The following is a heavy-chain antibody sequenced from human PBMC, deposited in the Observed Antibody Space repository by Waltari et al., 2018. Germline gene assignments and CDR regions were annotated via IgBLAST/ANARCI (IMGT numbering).Heavy chain of an antibody. CDR1: GFTFSSYW. CDR2: IKQDGSEK. CDR3: ARAGSCGGDCYSKN. D-gene: IGHD2-21*02. V-gene: IGHV3-7*01. J-gene: IGHJ4*02. Sequence: EVQLVESGGGLVQPGGSLRLSCAASGFTFSSYWMSWVRQAPGKGLEWVANIKQDGSEKYYVDSVKGRFTISRDNAKNTLYLQMNSLRAEDTAVYYCARAGSCGGDCYSKNWGQGTLVTVSS.